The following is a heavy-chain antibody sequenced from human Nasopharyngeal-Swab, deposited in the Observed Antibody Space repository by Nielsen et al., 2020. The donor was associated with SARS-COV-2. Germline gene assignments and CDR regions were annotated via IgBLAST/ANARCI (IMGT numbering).Heavy chain of an antibody. CDR3: ARAEDYYDSSGYFYYYYYGMDV. CDR1: GFPFSPYG. J-gene: IGHJ6*02. D-gene: IGHD3-22*01. Sequence: GESLKISCVASGFPFSPYGMNWVRQAPGKGLEWLSYIGTSSSTSYYADSVKGRFTISRDTAKNSLYLQMNSLRAEDTAVYYCARAEDYYDSSGYFYYYYYGMDVWGQGTTVTVSS. V-gene: IGHV3-48*04. CDR2: IGTSSSTS.